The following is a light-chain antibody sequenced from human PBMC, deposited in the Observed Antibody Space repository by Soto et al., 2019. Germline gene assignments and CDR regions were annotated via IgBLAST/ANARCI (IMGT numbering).Light chain of an antibody. CDR1: QSVSSSY. CDR3: QQYGSSSLT. J-gene: IGKJ3*01. Sequence: EIVLTHSPGTLSLSPGERATISCRASQSVSSSYLAWYQQKPGQAPRLLIYGASSRATGIPDRFSGSGSGTDFTLTISRLEPEDFAVYYCQQYGSSSLTFGPGTKVDIK. V-gene: IGKV3-20*01. CDR2: GAS.